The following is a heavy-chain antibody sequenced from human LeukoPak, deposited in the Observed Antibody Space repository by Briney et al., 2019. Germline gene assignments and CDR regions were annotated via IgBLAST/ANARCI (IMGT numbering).Heavy chain of an antibody. V-gene: IGHV4-59*01. CDR2: IYYSGTT. Sequence: SETLSLTCTVSGGSLNNYYWSWIRQPPGKGLEWIGYIYYSGTTNYNPSLKSRVTISVDTSTNQFSLKLTSVTAADTAVYFCARGGAFDIWGQGTLVTVSS. CDR3: ARGGAFDI. J-gene: IGHJ3*02. CDR1: GGSLNNYY.